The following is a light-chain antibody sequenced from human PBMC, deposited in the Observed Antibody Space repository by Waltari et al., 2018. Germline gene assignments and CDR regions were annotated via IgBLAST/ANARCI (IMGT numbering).Light chain of an antibody. V-gene: IGKV4-1*01. CDR2: WAS. J-gene: IGKJ1*01. Sequence: DIVMTQSPDSLAVSLGERATISCRSSQSGLDNSNDKNYLAWYQQKPGQPPRLLIYWASTRESGVPDRFSGSGSGTDFTLTISNLQAEDVAVYYCQQYYRSRTFGQGTKVEIK. CDR3: QQYYRSRT. CDR1: QSGLDNSNDKNY.